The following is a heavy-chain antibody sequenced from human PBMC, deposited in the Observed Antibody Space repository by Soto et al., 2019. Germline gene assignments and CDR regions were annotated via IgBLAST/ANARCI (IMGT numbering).Heavy chain of an antibody. CDR3: ARDLAVGLVEY. Sequence: QVQLVQSGAEVKKPGASVKVSCKASGYTFTSYGISWVRQAPGQGLEWMGLISAYNGNIKYAQKLQGRVTMTTDTSPSTAYRELRSLRSDDTAVYSCARDLAVGLVEYWGQGTLVTVSS. D-gene: IGHD6-19*01. V-gene: IGHV1-18*01. CDR1: GYTFTSYG. CDR2: ISAYNGNI. J-gene: IGHJ4*02.